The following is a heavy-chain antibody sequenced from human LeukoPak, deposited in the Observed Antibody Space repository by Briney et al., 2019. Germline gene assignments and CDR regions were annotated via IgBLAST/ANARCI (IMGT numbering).Heavy chain of an antibody. Sequence: SETLSLTCTVSGGSISSYYWSWIRQPPGKGLEWIGYIYFSGSTDYNPSLKSRVTISVDTPKNQFSLKVSSVTAADTAVYYCARANVVTAIDYWGQGTLVTVSS. J-gene: IGHJ4*02. CDR2: IYFSGST. CDR1: GGSISSYY. D-gene: IGHD2-21*02. CDR3: ARANVVTAIDY. V-gene: IGHV4-59*01.